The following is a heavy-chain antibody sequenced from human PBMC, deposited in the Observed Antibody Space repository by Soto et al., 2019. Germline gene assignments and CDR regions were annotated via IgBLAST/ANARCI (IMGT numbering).Heavy chain of an antibody. J-gene: IGHJ4*02. CDR1: GGSISSYY. CDR2: IYYSGST. CDR3: ARDRTPEVTYFDY. V-gene: IGHV4-59*01. D-gene: IGHD2-21*02. Sequence: SETLSLTCTVSGGSISSYYWSWIRQPPGKGLEWIGYIYYSGSTNYNPSLKSRVTISVDTSKNQFSLKLSSVTAADTAVYYCARDRTPEVTYFDYWGQGTLVTVSS.